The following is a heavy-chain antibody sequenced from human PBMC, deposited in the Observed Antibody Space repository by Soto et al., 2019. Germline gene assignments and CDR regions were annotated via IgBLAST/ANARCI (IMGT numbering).Heavy chain of an antibody. Sequence: SVKVSCKASGGTFSSYTISWVRQAPGQGLEWMGRIIPILGIANYAQKFQGRVTITADKSTSTAYMELSSLRSEDTAVYYCAREAYSSGWHIDYWGQGTQVTVSS. CDR1: GGTFSSYT. CDR2: IIPILGIA. V-gene: IGHV1-69*04. CDR3: AREAYSSGWHIDY. J-gene: IGHJ4*02. D-gene: IGHD6-19*01.